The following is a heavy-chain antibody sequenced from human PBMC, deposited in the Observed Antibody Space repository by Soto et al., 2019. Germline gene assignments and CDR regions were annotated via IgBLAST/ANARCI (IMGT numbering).Heavy chain of an antibody. CDR2: INSDDSK. V-gene: IGHV3-23*01. Sequence: PGLSIRLSCAAGGFTIRSSAMSWVSRAPGKGLEWVSGINSDDSKHYIASVRGRFTISRDNSKNTLFLQMNSLGAEDTAIYYCAKDPHWGIISPTHAQWGQGTLVTVSS. D-gene: IGHD3-16*01. CDR1: GFTIRSSA. CDR3: AKDPHWGIISPTHAQ. J-gene: IGHJ4*02.